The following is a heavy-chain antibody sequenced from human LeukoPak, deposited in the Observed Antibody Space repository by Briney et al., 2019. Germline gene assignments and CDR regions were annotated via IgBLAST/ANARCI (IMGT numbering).Heavy chain of an antibody. J-gene: IGHJ4*02. CDR3: ARDTGYCSGGTCFSSILDS. V-gene: IGHV3-21*01. Sequence: TGGSLRLSCEVSGFTFSIYNMNWVRQAPGKGLEWVASISSDGTYTYNAESLEGRFTISRDNAKNSLYLQMNSLRGEDTALYYCARDTGYCSGGTCFSSILDSWGQETLVTVSS. CDR1: GFTFSIYN. CDR2: ISSDGTYT. D-gene: IGHD2-15*01.